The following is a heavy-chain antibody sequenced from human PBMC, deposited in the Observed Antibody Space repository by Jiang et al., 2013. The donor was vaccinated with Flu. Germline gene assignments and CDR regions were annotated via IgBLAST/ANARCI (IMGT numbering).Heavy chain of an antibody. D-gene: IGHD2-8*01. Sequence: RSLRLSCAASGFTFSSYGMHWVRQAPGKGLEWVAVISYDGSNKYYADSVKGRFTISRDNSKNTLYLQMNSLRAEDTAVYYCASSGQLYHPNYYYYGMDVWGQGTTVTVSS. CDR3: ASSGQLYHPNYYYYGMDV. V-gene: IGHV3-30*03. J-gene: IGHJ6*02. CDR1: GFTFSSYG. CDR2: ISYDGSNK.